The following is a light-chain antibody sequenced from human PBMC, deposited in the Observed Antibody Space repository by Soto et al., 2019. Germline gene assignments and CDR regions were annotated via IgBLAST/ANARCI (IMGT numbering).Light chain of an antibody. CDR2: WAS. CDR1: QSVLYSSNNKNY. CDR3: QQYHSTPQT. V-gene: IGKV4-1*01. Sequence: MSESPGCLRVSLGERATINCKSSQSVLYSSNNKNYLAWYQQKPGQPPKLLIYWASTRESGVPDRFSGSGSGTDFTLTISSLQAEDVAVYSCQQYHSTPQTFRHGTKVDIK. J-gene: IGKJ1*01.